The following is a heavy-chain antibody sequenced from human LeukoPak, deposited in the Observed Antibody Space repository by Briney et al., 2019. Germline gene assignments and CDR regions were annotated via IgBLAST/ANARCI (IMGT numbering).Heavy chain of an antibody. CDR2: ISYDGSNI. CDR1: GFTFSSYA. V-gene: IGHV3-30*03. Sequence: GGSLRLSCAASGFTFSSYAMHWVRQVPGKGLEWVAVISYDGSNIYYVDSVKGRLTTSRDNSKNTLYLQMNSLRAEDTAVYYCATLRLMVRGVKYNSYGMDVWGQGTTVTVSS. J-gene: IGHJ6*02. CDR3: ATLRLMVRGVKYNSYGMDV. D-gene: IGHD3-10*01.